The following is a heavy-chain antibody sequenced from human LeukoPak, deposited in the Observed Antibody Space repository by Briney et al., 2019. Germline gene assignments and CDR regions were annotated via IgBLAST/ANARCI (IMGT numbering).Heavy chain of an antibody. J-gene: IGHJ3*02. CDR2: INPNSGGT. V-gene: IGHV1-2*02. D-gene: IGHD3-10*01. Sequence: ASVTVSCKASGYTFTSYYMHWVRQAPGQGLEWMGWINPNSGGTNYAQKFQGRVTMTRDTSISTAYMELSRLRSDDTAVYYCARRSSTHAFDIWGQGTMLTVSP. CDR1: GYTFTSYY. CDR3: ARRSSTHAFDI.